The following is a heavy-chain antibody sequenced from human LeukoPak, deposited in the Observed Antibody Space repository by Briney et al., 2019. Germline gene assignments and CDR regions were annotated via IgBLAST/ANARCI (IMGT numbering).Heavy chain of an antibody. Sequence: GGSLRLSCAASGFTFSSYAMTWVRQAPGKGLEWVSAINGGGDATEYADSVKGRFTISRDNSKNTLYLQMNSLRPDDTAVYYCARCTASCYANAFDVWGQGTLLTVSS. J-gene: IGHJ3*01. CDR3: ARCTASCYANAFDV. V-gene: IGHV3-23*01. CDR1: GFTFSSYA. CDR2: INGGGDAT. D-gene: IGHD2-2*01.